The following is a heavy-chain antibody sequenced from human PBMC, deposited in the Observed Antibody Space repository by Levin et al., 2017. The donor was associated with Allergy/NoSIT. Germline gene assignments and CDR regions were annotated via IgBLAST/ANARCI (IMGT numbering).Heavy chain of an antibody. V-gene: IGHV3-13*01. CDR2: IGTAGET. Sequence: AGGSLRLSCAASGFTFSNYDMHWVRQATGKGLEWVSGIGTAGETYYPGSVKGRFTISRENAKNSLYLQMNSLRTGDTAVYYCVRFIYYGLDVWGQGTTVTVSS. CDR3: VRFIYYGLDV. J-gene: IGHJ6*02. D-gene: IGHD3-10*01. CDR1: GFTFSNYD.